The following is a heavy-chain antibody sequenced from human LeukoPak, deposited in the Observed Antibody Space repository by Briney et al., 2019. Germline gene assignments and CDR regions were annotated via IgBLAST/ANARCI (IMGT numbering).Heavy chain of an antibody. V-gene: IGHV3-74*01. J-gene: IGHJ4*02. CDR2: VNSDGSTT. CDR3: ARGYYSSSRIDY. CDR1: GFPFSNYW. D-gene: IGHD6-13*01. Sequence: GGSLRLSCAASGFPFSNYWMHWVRQAPGKGLVWVSRVNSDGSTTNYADSVNGRFTISRDNAENTLYMRMNSLRPEDTAVYYCARGYYSSSRIDYWGQGTLVTVSS.